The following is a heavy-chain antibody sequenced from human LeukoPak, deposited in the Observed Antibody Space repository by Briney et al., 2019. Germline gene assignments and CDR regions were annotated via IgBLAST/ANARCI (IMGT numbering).Heavy chain of an antibody. D-gene: IGHD2-2*02. J-gene: IGHJ4*02. Sequence: ASVKVSCTVSGHTLSEVSMHWVRQAPGQGLEWVGGFDPRGGETVLAQKFQGRVTLTEDTSADTSSIELRSLRSEDTAVYYCATSDRQFCSPSSCYMPFDFWGRGTLVTVSS. CDR1: GHTLSEVS. V-gene: IGHV1-24*01. CDR3: ATSDRQFCSPSSCYMPFDF. CDR2: FDPRGGET.